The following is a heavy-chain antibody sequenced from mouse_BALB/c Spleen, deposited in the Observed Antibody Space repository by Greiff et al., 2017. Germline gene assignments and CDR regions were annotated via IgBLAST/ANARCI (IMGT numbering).Heavy chain of an antibody. CDR3: ARNGNYGWFAY. CDR2: IHPSDSAT. Sequence: QVQLQQPGAELVRPGASVKLSCKASGYSFTSYWMNWVDQRPGQGLEWIGMIHPSDSATRFNQKFKDQATLTVNKASSTAYMQLSSPTTEDSAVYYCARNGNYGWFAYWGQGTLVTVSA. CDR1: GYSFTSYW. V-gene: IGHV1-61*01. D-gene: IGHD1-1*01. J-gene: IGHJ3*01.